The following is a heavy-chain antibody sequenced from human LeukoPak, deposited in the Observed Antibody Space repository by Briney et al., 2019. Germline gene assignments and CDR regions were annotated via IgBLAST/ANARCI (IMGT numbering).Heavy chain of an antibody. Sequence: ASVKVSCKASGYTFTGYYMHWVRQAPGQGLEWMGWINPDSGGTNYAQKFQGRVTMTRDTSISTVYMELSRLKSDDTAVYYCARDRGNYYDSSDYYSPLDYWGQGTLVTVSS. CDR2: INPDSGGT. CDR3: ARDRGNYYDSSDYYSPLDY. D-gene: IGHD3-22*01. J-gene: IGHJ4*02. V-gene: IGHV1-2*02. CDR1: GYTFTGYY.